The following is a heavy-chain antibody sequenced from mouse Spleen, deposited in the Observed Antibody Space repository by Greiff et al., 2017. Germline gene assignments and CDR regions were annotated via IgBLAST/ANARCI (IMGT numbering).Heavy chain of an antibody. V-gene: IGHV1-7*01. CDR1: GYTFTSYW. Sequence: VQVVESGAELAKPGASVKLSCKASGYTFTSYWMHWVKQRPGQGLEWIGYINPSSGYTKYNQKFKDKATLTADKSSSTAYMQLSSLTYEDSAVYYCASLYYRYDDYFDYWGQGTTLTVSS. J-gene: IGHJ2*01. CDR3: ASLYYRYDDYFDY. CDR2: INPSSGYT. D-gene: IGHD2-14*01.